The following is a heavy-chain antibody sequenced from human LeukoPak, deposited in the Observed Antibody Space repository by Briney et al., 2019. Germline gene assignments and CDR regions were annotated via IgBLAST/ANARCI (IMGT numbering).Heavy chain of an antibody. D-gene: IGHD3-16*01. V-gene: IGHV3-53*01. CDR2: IYIDETI. CDR1: GLIVSTNY. CDR3: TGGNPRPFDY. Sequence: PGGSLRLSCAGSGLIVSTNYMTWVRQAPGQGPEWVSIIYIDETIYYADSVKGRFTISRDNSKNTVYLQMSSLTVDDTATYFCTGGNPRPFDYWGQGTLVTVSS. J-gene: IGHJ4*02.